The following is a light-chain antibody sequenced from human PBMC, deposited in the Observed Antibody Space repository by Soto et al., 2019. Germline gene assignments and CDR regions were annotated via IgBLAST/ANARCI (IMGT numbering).Light chain of an antibody. CDR1: QSVSSF. CDR2: DVS. J-gene: IGKJ4*01. V-gene: IGKV3-11*01. CDR3: QQHINWPLT. Sequence: EIVLTQSPDTLSLSPGERATLSCRASQSVSSFVAWYQQRPGQPPRLLIYDVSKRATGSPIRFSGSGSGTDFNLTISSLEPEDFAVYYCQQHINWPLTFGGGTKVEIK.